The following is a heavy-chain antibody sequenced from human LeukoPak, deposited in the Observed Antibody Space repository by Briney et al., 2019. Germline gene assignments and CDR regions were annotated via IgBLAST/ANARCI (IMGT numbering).Heavy chain of an antibody. D-gene: IGHD6-13*01. CDR3: ASGAAGYFDY. V-gene: IGHV4-34*01. J-gene: IGHJ4*02. CDR2: INHSGST. CDR1: GGSFSGYY. Sequence: PSETLSLTCAVYGGSFSGYYWSWTRQPPGKGLEWIGEINHSGSTNYNPSLKSRVTISVDTSKNQFSLKLSSVTAADTAVYYCASGAAGYFDYWGQGTLVTVSS.